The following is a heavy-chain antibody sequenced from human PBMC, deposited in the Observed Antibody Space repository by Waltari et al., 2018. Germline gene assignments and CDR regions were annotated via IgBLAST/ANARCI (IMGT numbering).Heavy chain of an antibody. CDR2: IRSKAYGGTT. CDR3: TRKKYSSSLDDY. Sequence: EVQLVESVGGLVQPGRSLRLSCTDSGFTFGDYAMSWFRQAPGKGLEWVGFIRSKAYGGTTEYAASVKGRFTISRDDSKSIAYLQMNSLKTEDTAVYYCTRKKYSSSLDDYWGQGTLVTVSS. J-gene: IGHJ4*02. D-gene: IGHD6-6*01. CDR1: GFTFGDYA. V-gene: IGHV3-49*03.